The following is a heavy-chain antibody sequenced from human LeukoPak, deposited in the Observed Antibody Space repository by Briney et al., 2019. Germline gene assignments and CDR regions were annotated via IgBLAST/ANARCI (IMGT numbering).Heavy chain of an antibody. D-gene: IGHD3-10*01. Sequence: GGSLRLSCAASGFTFSSYSMSWVRQAPGKGLEWVSAISGSGGSTYYADSVKGRFTISRDDSKNTLYLQMNSLRAEDTAVYYCARFGPIPFDIWGQGTMVTVSS. J-gene: IGHJ3*02. CDR1: GFTFSSYS. V-gene: IGHV3-23*01. CDR2: ISGSGGST. CDR3: ARFGPIPFDI.